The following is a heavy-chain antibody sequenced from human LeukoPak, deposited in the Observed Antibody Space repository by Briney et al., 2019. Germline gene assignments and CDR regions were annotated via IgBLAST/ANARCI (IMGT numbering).Heavy chain of an antibody. CDR3: ARDRSPEHYYDSSHWDYYYGMDV. CDR1: GYTFTSYD. Sequence: ASVKVSCKASGYTFTSYDINWVRQATGQGLEWMGWMNPNSGNTGYAQKFQGRVTMTRNTSISTAYMELSSLRSEDTAVYYCARDRSPEHYYDSSHWDYYYGMDVWGQGTTVTVSS. J-gene: IGHJ6*02. CDR2: MNPNSGNT. D-gene: IGHD3-22*01. V-gene: IGHV1-8*01.